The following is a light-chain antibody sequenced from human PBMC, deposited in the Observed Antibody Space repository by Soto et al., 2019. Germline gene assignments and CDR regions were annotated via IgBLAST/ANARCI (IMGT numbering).Light chain of an antibody. J-gene: IGKJ4*01. CDR2: DAS. V-gene: IGKV1-5*01. CDR1: QSISSW. Sequence: DIQMTQSPSTLSASVGDRVTITCRASQSISSWLAWYQQKPGKAPTLLIYDASSLESGVPSRFSGSGSGTEFTLPISSLQPDDFATYYCQQYNSYSPLTFGGGTKVEIK. CDR3: QQYNSYSPLT.